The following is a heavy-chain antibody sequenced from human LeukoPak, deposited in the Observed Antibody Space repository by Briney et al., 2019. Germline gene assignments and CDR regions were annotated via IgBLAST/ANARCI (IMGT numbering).Heavy chain of an antibody. Sequence: GESLKISCQGSGYSFPPYWNGWVPPIPGKGLGWIGVIYPGDSDTRYSPSFQGQVTISVDKSINAAYLQWNSLKASDTAMYYCARHLRREGLADYRGQGTLVTVSS. CDR2: IYPGDSDT. D-gene: IGHD3/OR15-3a*01. J-gene: IGHJ4*02. CDR3: ARHLRREGLADY. CDR1: GYSFPPYW. V-gene: IGHV5-51*01.